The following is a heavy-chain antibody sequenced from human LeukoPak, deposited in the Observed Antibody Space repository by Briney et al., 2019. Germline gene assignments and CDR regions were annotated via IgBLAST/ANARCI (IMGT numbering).Heavy chain of an antibody. D-gene: IGHD5-18*01. J-gene: IGHJ4*02. CDR3: ARQRGYSYGRPDY. CDR2: INAGNGNT. Sequence: ASVKVSCKASGYTFTSYAMHWVRQAPGQRLEWMGWINAGNGNTKYSQKFQGRVTITRDTSASTAYMELSSLRSEDTAVYYCARQRGYSYGRPDYWGQGTLVTVSS. CDR1: GYTFTSYA. V-gene: IGHV1-3*01.